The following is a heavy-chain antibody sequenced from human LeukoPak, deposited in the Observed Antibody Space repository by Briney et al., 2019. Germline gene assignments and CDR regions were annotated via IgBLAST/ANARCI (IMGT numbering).Heavy chain of an antibody. V-gene: IGHV3-11*01. CDR1: GFTFSDYY. Sequence: GGSLRLSCAASGFTFSDYYMSWIRPAPGKGLEWVSYISSSGSTIYYADSVKGRFTISRDNAKNSLYLQMNSLRAEDTALYYCAKASGWSTKMPPDYWGQGTLVTVSS. CDR2: ISSSGSTI. D-gene: IGHD6-19*01. CDR3: AKASGWSTKMPPDY. J-gene: IGHJ4*02.